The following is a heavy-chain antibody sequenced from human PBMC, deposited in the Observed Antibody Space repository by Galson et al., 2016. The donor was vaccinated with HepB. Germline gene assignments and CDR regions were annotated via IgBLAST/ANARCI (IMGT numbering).Heavy chain of an antibody. CDR1: GFTFGDHG. D-gene: IGHD4-17*01. CDR2: IGNDGGKK. Sequence: SLRLSCAASGFTFGDHGMHWVRQAPGKGLEWVAVIGNDGGKKNYADSVKGRFTISRDNSKNTVYLQMKSLRAEDTAVYYCAKDEDGPYGDYVNFYYGMDVWGQGTTVTVSS. V-gene: IGHV3-30*18. CDR3: AKDEDGPYGDYVNFYYGMDV. J-gene: IGHJ6*02.